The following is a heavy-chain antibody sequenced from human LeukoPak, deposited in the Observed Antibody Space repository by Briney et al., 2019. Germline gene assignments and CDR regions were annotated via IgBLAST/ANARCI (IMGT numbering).Heavy chain of an antibody. V-gene: IGHV1-69*13. J-gene: IGHJ3*02. D-gene: IGHD5-24*01. Sequence: SVKVSCKASGYTFTGYYLHWVRQAPGQGLEWMGGIIPIFGTANYAQKFQGRVTITADESTSTAYMELSSLRSEDTAVYYCARDKEMATITIAFDIWGQGTMVTVSS. CDR1: GYTFTGYY. CDR2: IIPIFGTA. CDR3: ARDKEMATITIAFDI.